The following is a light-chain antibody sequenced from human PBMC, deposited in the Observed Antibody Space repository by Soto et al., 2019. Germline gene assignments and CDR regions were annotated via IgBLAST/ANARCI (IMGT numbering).Light chain of an antibody. CDR1: QDISNY. V-gene: IGKV1-33*01. CDR2: DAS. CDR3: QQYVSSPRT. J-gene: IGKJ1*01. Sequence: DIQMTQSPSSLSASVGDRVTITCQASQDISNYLNWYQQKPGKAPKLLIYDASNLETGVPSRFSGSGSGTDFTFTISRLEPEDFAVYYCQQYVSSPRTFDQGTKV.